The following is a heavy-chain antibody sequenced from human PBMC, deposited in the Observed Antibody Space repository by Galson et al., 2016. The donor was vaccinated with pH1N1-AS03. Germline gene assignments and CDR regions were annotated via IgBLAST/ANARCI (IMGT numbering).Heavy chain of an antibody. J-gene: IGHJ4*02. D-gene: IGHD5-18*01. Sequence: SLRLSCAASGITVSGNYMSWVRQPPGKGPEWVSLIYSGGTTFYAESLKGRFTISRDISKNTLYLQMNSLTLEDTALYYCARVRFVNGYPLENWGVGTLVTVSP. CDR2: IYSGGTT. CDR1: GITVSGNY. CDR3: ARVRFVNGYPLEN. V-gene: IGHV3-66*02.